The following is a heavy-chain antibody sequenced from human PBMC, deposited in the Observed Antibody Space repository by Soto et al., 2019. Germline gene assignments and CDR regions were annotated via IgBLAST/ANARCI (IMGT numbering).Heavy chain of an antibody. V-gene: IGHV3-74*01. CDR3: AGGGQSGSHTYYFDY. Sequence: PGGSLRLSCAARGLTFSTYWMHWVRQAPGKGLVWVSRISSDGSTTNYADSVKGRFAISRDNAKNTLYLQINSLRDDDTAMYYCAGGGQSGSHTYYFDYWGQGTLVTVSS. CDR2: ISSDGSTT. D-gene: IGHD1-26*01. J-gene: IGHJ4*02. CDR1: GLTFSTYW.